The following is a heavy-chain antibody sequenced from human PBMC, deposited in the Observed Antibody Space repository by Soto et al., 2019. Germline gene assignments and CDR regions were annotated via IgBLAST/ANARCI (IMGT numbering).Heavy chain of an antibody. CDR2: ISSSSSYI. J-gene: IGHJ4*02. V-gene: IGHV3-21*01. CDR3: ARDGSGDYVSYFDY. Sequence: EVQLVESGGGLVKPGGSLRLSCAASGFTFSSYSMNWVRQAPGKGLVWVSSISSSSSYIYYADSVKGRFTISRDNAKNSLYLQMNSLRAEDTAVYYCARDGSGDYVSYFDYWGQGTLVTVSS. D-gene: IGHD4-17*01. CDR1: GFTFSSYS.